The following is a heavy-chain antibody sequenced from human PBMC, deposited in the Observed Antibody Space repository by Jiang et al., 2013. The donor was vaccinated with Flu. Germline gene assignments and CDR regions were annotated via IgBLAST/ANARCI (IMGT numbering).Heavy chain of an antibody. Sequence: SGAEVKKPGASVKVSCKASGYTFNTSYMHWVRQAPGQGLEWMGVINPSDGGTNDAQKFQGRITMTRDTSTSTVYMELSSLRSEDTAVYHCARLTCVTSGCYGLGVWGQGTTVTVSS. V-gene: IGHV1-46*02. D-gene: IGHD6-19*01. CDR3: ARLTCVTSGCYGLGV. CDR2: INPSDGGT. CDR1: GYTFNTSY. J-gene: IGHJ6*02.